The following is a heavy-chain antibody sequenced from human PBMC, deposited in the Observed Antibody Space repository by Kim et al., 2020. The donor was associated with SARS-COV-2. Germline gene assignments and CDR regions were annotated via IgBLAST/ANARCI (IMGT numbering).Heavy chain of an antibody. CDR3: ARVGSGSYYNSLYYYYYYGMDV. CDR2: ISSSSSYT. D-gene: IGHD3-10*01. Sequence: GGSLRLSCAASGFTFSDYYMSWIRQAPGKGLEWVSYISSSSSYTNYADSVKGRFTISRDNAKNSLYLQMNSLRAEDTAVYYCARVGSGSYYNSLYYYYYYGMDVWGQGTTVTVSS. CDR1: GFTFSDYY. J-gene: IGHJ6*02. V-gene: IGHV3-11*06.